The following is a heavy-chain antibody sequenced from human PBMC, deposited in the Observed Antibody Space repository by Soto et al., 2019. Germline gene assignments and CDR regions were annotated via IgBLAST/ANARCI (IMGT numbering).Heavy chain of an antibody. J-gene: IGHJ6*02. CDR2: IIPILGIA. V-gene: IGHV1-69*02. D-gene: IGHD3-9*01. CDR3: ARGTYYDILMYYYYYGMDV. Sequence: SVKVSCKASGGTFSSYTISWVRQAPGQGLEWMGRIIPILGIANYAQKFQGRVTITADKSTSTAYMELSSLRSEDTAVYYCARGTYYDILMYYYYYGMDVWGQGTTVTVSS. CDR1: GGTFSSYT.